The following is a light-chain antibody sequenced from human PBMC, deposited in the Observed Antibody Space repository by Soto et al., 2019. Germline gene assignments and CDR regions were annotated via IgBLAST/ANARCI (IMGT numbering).Light chain of an antibody. CDR3: TSYTTTSTYV. Sequence: NNNDVGAYNYVSWYQQDPGKAPKVMIYDVSNRPSGASHRFSASKSGNTASLTISGLQADDEADYYCTSYTTTSTYVFGTGTKVTVL. J-gene: IGLJ1*01. V-gene: IGLV2-14*04. CDR1: NNDVGAYNY. CDR2: DVS.